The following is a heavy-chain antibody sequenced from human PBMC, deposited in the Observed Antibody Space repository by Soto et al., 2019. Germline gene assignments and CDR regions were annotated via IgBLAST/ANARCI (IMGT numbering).Heavy chain of an antibody. CDR3: ARLVVGIAAADVPPSYYFYY. D-gene: IGHD6-13*01. V-gene: IGHV4-59*08. CDR1: GVSISGYY. CDR2: FDNSGNT. Sequence: SETLSLTCAVSGVSISGYYWSWIRQPPGKGLEWIGYFDNSGNTNYNPSLKSRVTISVDTSKNQFSLKLSSVTAADTAVYYCARLVVGIAAADVPPSYYFYYWGQGTLVTGSS. J-gene: IGHJ4*02.